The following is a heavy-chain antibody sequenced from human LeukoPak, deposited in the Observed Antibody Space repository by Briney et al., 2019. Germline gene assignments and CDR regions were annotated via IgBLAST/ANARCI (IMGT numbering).Heavy chain of an antibody. D-gene: IGHD4-17*01. J-gene: IGHJ3*02. CDR1: GFIVSSCY. Sequence: GGSLRLSCAASGFIVSSCYMYWVRQAPGKGLEWVGRIRSKANSYATAYAASVKGRFTISRDDSKNTAYLQMNSLKTEDTAVYYCTRHSPPTTVTTRAFDIWGQGTMVTVSS. CDR2: IRSKANSYAT. CDR3: TRHSPPTTVTTRAFDI. V-gene: IGHV3-73*01.